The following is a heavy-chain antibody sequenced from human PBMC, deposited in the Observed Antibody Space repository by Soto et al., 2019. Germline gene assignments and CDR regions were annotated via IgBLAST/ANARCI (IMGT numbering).Heavy chain of an antibody. Sequence: VNVSCKASGHTFSTYSLHWVRQAPGQGLEWVGLINPSAGSTTYAQKFQGRVTMTRDASTSTIYMELSSLRSEDTAVYYCARDLTAIGISQFYFEYWGKGTLVTVSS. D-gene: IGHD5-18*01. CDR1: GHTFSTYS. CDR2: INPSAGST. CDR3: ARDLTAIGISQFYFEY. J-gene: IGHJ4*02. V-gene: IGHV1-46*01.